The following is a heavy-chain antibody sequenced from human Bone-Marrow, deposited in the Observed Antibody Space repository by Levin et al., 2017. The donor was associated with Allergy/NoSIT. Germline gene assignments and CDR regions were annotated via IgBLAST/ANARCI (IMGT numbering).Heavy chain of an antibody. D-gene: IGHD3-3*01. J-gene: IGHJ6*02. CDR2: IYYSGST. Sequence: SETLSLTCTVSGGSISSSSYYWGWIRQPPGKGLEWIGSIYYSGSTYYNPSLKSRVTISVDTSKNQFSLKLSSVTAADTAVDYCARRGIRFLESHNSNYYGMDVWGQGTTVTVSS. V-gene: IGHV4-39*01. CDR1: GGSISSSSYY. CDR3: ARRGIRFLESHNSNYYGMDV.